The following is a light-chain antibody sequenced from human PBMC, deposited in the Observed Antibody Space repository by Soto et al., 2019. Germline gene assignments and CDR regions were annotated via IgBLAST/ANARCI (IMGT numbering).Light chain of an antibody. CDR1: QSLLHSNGYYY. J-gene: IGKJ1*01. CDR3: MQALQIPWT. Sequence: DIVMTQSPLSLPVTPGEPASISCRSSQSLLHSNGYYYLDWYLQKPGQSPQVLTYLGSHPASGVPDRFSGSGSGTDFALKISRVEAEDVGVYYCMQALQIPWTVGQGTKVEVK. CDR2: LGS. V-gene: IGKV2-28*01.